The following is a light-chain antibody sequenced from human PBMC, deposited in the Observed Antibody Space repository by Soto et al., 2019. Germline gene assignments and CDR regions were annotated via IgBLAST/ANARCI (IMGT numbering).Light chain of an antibody. CDR1: QGLLHSNGYNY. J-gene: IGKJ2*01. V-gene: IGKV2-28*01. CDR3: MQALQTPYT. Sequence: DIVMTQSPLSLPVTPGEPASISCRSSQGLLHSNGYNYLDWYLQKPGQSPQLLIYLGSFRASGVPDRFSGSGSGTDFTLKISRVEAADVGVYYCMQALQTPYTFGQGTKLEIK. CDR2: LGS.